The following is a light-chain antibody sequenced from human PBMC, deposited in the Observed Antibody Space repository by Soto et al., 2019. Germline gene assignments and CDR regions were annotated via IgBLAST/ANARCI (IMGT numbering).Light chain of an antibody. Sequence: DIQMTQSPSTLSASVGDRVTITCRASQSISSWLAWYQQKLGKASNLLIYKASSLESGVPSRFSGSGSGTEFTLTISSLQPYDFATHNCQQYKSYPLTFGGGTKVEIK. J-gene: IGKJ4*01. CDR2: KAS. CDR1: QSISSW. V-gene: IGKV1-5*03. CDR3: QQYKSYPLT.